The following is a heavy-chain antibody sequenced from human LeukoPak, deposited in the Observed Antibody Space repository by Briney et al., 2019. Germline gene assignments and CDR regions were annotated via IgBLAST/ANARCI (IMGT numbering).Heavy chain of an antibody. Sequence: PGGSLRLSCAASGFTFSIYGMHWVRQAPGKGLEWVAFISSAANDKYHADSVKGRFTISRDNSKNTLYLQMNSLRAEDTAVYYCARGYLGYFDWLYPLDYWGQGTLVTVSS. D-gene: IGHD3-9*01. J-gene: IGHJ4*02. V-gene: IGHV3-30*12. CDR2: ISSAANDK. CDR1: GFTFSIYG. CDR3: ARGYLGYFDWLYPLDY.